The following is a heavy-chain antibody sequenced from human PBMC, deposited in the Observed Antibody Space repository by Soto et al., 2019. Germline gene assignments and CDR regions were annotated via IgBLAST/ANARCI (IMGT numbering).Heavy chain of an antibody. CDR3: ARSAMVSGYDPNIDY. CDR1: GYTFTSYG. Sequence: GASVKVSCKASGYTFTSYGISWVRQAPGQGLEWMGWISAYNGNTNYAQKLQGRVTMTTDTSTSTAYMELRSLRSDDTAVYYCARSAMVSGYDPNIDYWGQGTLVTVSS. CDR2: ISAYNGNT. V-gene: IGHV1-18*01. J-gene: IGHJ4*02. D-gene: IGHD5-12*01.